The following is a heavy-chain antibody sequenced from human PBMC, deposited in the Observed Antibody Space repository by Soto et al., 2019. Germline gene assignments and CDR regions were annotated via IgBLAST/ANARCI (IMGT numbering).Heavy chain of an antibody. V-gene: IGHV3-23*01. CDR1: GFTFSNFG. D-gene: IGHD6-19*01. CDR3: VKDRTMAAPNDYFDY. Sequence: ESGGDLVQPGGSLRLSCVASGFTFSNFGMSWVRQAPGQGLQWVSIIGVDGVTTYYADSVRGRFTISRDNSKNTLYLQMNSLRAEDTAIYHCVKDRTMAAPNDYFDYWGQGTLVTVSS. CDR2: IGVDGVTT. J-gene: IGHJ4*02.